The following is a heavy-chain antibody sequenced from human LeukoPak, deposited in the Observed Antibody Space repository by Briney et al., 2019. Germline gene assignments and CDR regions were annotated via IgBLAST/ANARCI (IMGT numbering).Heavy chain of an antibody. J-gene: IGHJ4*02. V-gene: IGHV3-23*01. D-gene: IGHD3-10*01. CDR1: GFTFDNFA. Sequence: GGSLRLSCAPSGFTFDNFAMTWVRQAPGKGLEWVSEITGRGGSTYYADSVKGRFTISSDNSKNTLYLQMNSLRAEDTAIYYCARELFDFDYWGQGTLVTVSS. CDR3: ARELFDFDY. CDR2: ITGRGGST.